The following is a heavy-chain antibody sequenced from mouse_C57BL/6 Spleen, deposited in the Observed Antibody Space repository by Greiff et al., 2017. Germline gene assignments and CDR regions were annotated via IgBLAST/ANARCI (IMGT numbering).Heavy chain of an antibody. Sequence: QVQLQQPGAELVKPGASVKLSCKASGYTFTSYWMHWVKQRPGQGLEWIGMIHPNSGSTNYNEKFKSKATLTVDKSSSTAYMQLSSLTSEDSAVYYCARRMTAQATGAMDYWGQGTSVTVSS. CDR3: ARRMTAQATGAMDY. CDR1: GYTFTSYW. J-gene: IGHJ4*01. D-gene: IGHD3-2*02. V-gene: IGHV1-64*01. CDR2: IHPNSGST.